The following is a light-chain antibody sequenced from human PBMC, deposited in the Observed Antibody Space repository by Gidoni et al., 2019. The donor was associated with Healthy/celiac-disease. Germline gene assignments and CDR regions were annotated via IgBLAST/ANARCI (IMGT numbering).Light chain of an antibody. V-gene: IGKV3-11*01. J-gene: IGKJ4*01. CDR2: DAA. CDR1: QSVSSY. CDR3: QQRSNWLT. Sequence: EIVLTQSPATLSLSPGERATLSCSASQSVSSYLAWDQQKPGQAPRLLIYDAANRATGSTARFSGSGSGTDFTLTISSLEPEDFAVYYCQQRSNWLTFXGXTKVEIK.